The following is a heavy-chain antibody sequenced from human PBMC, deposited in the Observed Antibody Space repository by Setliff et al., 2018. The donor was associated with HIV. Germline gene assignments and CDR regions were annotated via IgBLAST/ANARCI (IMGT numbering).Heavy chain of an antibody. CDR1: GFTVSSNY. J-gene: IGHJ4*02. D-gene: IGHD1-7*01. CDR3: ARATWNSVDY. V-gene: IGHV3-66*02. Sequence: PGGSLRLSCAASGFTVSSNYMTWVRQAPGKGLEWVSVICNDGSTHYADSVKGRFTISRDNSKNTLYLQMNSLRAEDTAVYYCARATWNSVDYWGQGTLVTVSS. CDR2: ICNDGST.